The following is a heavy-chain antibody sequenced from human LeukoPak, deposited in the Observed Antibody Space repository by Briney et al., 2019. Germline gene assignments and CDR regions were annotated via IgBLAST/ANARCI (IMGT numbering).Heavy chain of an antibody. J-gene: IGHJ4*02. Sequence: GGSLRLSCAASGFTFSSYSMNWVRQAPGKGLEWVSSISSSSSYIYYADSVKDRCTISRDNAKNSLYLQMNSLRAEETAVYYCAREYSSSLNYWGQGTLVTVSS. CDR2: ISSSSSYI. D-gene: IGHD6-13*01. CDR3: AREYSSSLNY. CDR1: GFTFSSYS. V-gene: IGHV3-21*01.